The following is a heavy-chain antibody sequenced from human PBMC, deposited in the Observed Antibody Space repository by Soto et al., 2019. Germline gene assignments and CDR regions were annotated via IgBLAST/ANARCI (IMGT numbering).Heavy chain of an antibody. V-gene: IGHV4-30-4*01. D-gene: IGHD3-10*01. Sequence: QVQLQESGPGLVKPSQTLSLTCTVSGGSISSGDYYWSWIRQPPGKGLEWIGYIYYSGSTYYNPSLKSRVTQSVEPSKNQFSLKLSSVTAADTAVYYCARAGHYYGSGSYPTPHYLDYWGQGTLVTVSS. J-gene: IGHJ4*02. CDR1: GGSISSGDYY. CDR2: IYYSGST. CDR3: ARAGHYYGSGSYPTPHYLDY.